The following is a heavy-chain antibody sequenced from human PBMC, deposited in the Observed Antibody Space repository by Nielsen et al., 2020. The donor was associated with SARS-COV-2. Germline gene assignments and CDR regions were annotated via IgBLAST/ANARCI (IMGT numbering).Heavy chain of an antibody. J-gene: IGHJ3*02. CDR1: GFTFANHW. CDR3: ATAPSGSYGGLYAFDI. Sequence: GESLKISCAASGFTFANHWMTWVRQAPGKGLEWVSGINWNGGSTGYADSVKGRFTISRDNAKNSLYLQMNSLRAEDTALYHCATAPSGSYGGLYAFDIWGQGTMVTVSS. CDR2: INWNGGST. D-gene: IGHD1-26*01. V-gene: IGHV3-20*01.